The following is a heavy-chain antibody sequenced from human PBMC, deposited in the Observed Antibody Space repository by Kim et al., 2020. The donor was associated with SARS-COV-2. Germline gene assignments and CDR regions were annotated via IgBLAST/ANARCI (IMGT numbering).Heavy chain of an antibody. CDR2: IYYSGST. CDR3: ARGAEGGGDFTDAFDI. Sequence: SETLSLTCTVSGGSISSYYWSWIRQPPGKGLEWIGYIYYSGSTNYNPSLKSRVTISVDTSKNQFSLKLSSVTAADTAVYYCARGAEGGGDFTDAFDIWGQGTMVTVSS. V-gene: IGHV4-59*01. D-gene: IGHD2-21*02. CDR1: GGSISSYY. J-gene: IGHJ3*02.